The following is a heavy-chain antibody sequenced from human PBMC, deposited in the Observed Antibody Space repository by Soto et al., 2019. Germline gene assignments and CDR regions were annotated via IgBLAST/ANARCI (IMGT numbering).Heavy chain of an antibody. D-gene: IGHD1-1*01. CDR1: GFTFSSYA. Sequence: QVHLVESGGGVVQPGRSLRLSCAASGFTFSSYAMHWVRQAPGKGLDWVAVMSYDGSHESYADSVEGRFTISRDNSKKTLYLQMHSLRPEDTAVYFCARDRGLGQLERGQGLYYYYYGMDAWGQGTTVTVS. J-gene: IGHJ6*02. V-gene: IGHV3-30-3*01. CDR2: MSYDGSHE. CDR3: ARDRGLGQLERGQGLYYYYYGMDA.